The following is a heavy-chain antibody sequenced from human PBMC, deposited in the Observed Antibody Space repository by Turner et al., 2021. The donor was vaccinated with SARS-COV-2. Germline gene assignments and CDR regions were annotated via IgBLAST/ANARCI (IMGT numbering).Heavy chain of an antibody. CDR2: IYYSGST. CDR3: ARDMDYYDFWSGYQEYGMDV. D-gene: IGHD3-3*01. J-gene: IGHJ6*02. V-gene: IGHV4-59*01. Sequence: QVQLQESGPGLVKPSETLSLTCTVSGGSISSYYWSWIRQPPGKGLEWIGYIYYSGSTNYNPSRKSRVTISVDTSKNQFSLKLSSVTAADTAVYYCARDMDYYDFWSGYQEYGMDVWGQGTTVTVSS. CDR1: GGSISSYY.